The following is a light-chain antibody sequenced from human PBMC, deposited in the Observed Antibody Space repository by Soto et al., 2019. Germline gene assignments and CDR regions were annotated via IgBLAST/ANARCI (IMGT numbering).Light chain of an antibody. CDR3: QQYNNWPPIT. J-gene: IGKJ5*01. V-gene: IGKV3-15*01. CDR2: GAS. CDR1: QSVSSD. Sequence: EIVMTQSPATLSVSPGESATLSCRASQSVSSDLAWYQQKPGQAPRLLMYGASTRATGIPARFSGSGSGTDFTLTISSLQSEDFAVYYCQQYNNWPPITFGQGTRLEIK.